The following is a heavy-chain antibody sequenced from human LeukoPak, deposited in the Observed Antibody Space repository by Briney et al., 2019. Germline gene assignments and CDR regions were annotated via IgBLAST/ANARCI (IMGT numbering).Heavy chain of an antibody. Sequence: PSETLSLTCTVSGGSVSTSDYYWGWIRQSPVKGLEWIGDVFYTGKTNYNPSLRGRATISIDTSKNQFSLKLTYVTAADSAVYYCARVFDSWGQGTLVTASS. CDR3: ARVFDS. V-gene: IGHV4-39*07. CDR2: VFYTGKT. CDR1: GGSVSTSDYY. J-gene: IGHJ4*02.